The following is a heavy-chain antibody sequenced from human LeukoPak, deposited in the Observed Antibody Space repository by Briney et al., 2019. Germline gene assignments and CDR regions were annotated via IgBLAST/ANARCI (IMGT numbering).Heavy chain of an antibody. CDR1: GFTFSSYA. Sequence: GGSLRLSCAASGFTFSSYAMSWVRQAPGKGLEWVSAISGSGGSTYYADSVKGRFTISRDNSKNTLYLQMNSLRAEDTAVYYCAKDQAVRKYYHGSEDAFDIWGQGTMVTVSS. J-gene: IGHJ3*02. D-gene: IGHD3-10*01. V-gene: IGHV3-23*01. CDR2: ISGSGGST. CDR3: AKDQAVRKYYHGSEDAFDI.